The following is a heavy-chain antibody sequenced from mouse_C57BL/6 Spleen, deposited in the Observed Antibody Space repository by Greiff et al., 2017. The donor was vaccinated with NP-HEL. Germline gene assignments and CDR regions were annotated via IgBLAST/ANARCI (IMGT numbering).Heavy chain of an antibody. V-gene: IGHV1-26*01. Sequence: VQLQQSGPELVKPGASVKISCKASGYTFTDYYMNWVKQSHGKSLEWIGDINPNNGGTSYNQKFKGKATLTVDKSSSTAYMELRSLTSEDSAVYYCARWRSGAYYAMDYWGQGTSVTVSS. J-gene: IGHJ4*01. CDR3: ARWRSGAYYAMDY. CDR2: INPNNGGT. CDR1: GYTFTDYY.